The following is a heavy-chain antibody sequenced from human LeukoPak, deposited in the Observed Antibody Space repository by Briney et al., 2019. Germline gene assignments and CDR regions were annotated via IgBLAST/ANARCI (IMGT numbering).Heavy chain of an antibody. V-gene: IGHV4-4*02. CDR1: GGSISSTNW. CDR2: IYRSGTT. D-gene: IGHD2-15*01. J-gene: IGHJ4*02. CDR3: ARVGTPVGYCSGGSCYDRKAGFDY. Sequence: ASETLSLTCAVSGGSISSTNWWSWVRQPPGKGLEWIGEIYRSGTTNYKPSLKSRVTISLDKSRNHFSLKLTSVTAADTAVYYCARVGTPVGYCSGGSCYDRKAGFDYWGQGTLVTVSS.